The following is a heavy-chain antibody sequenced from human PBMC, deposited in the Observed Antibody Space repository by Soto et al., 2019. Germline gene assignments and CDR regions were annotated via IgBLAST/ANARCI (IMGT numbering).Heavy chain of an antibody. CDR2: IYPCDSDT. Sequence: WECMKISGERSGYSFTSYWIGWVRQMPGKGLDWMGIIYPCDSDTRYSPSFQGQVTISADKSISTAYLQWSSLKASDTAMYYCARNGIVVSAAVPHHYVIYFWGQ. V-gene: IGHV5-51*01. J-gene: IGHJ3*01. CDR3: ARNGIVVSAAVPHHYVIYF. CDR1: GYSFTSYW. D-gene: IGHD3-10*02.